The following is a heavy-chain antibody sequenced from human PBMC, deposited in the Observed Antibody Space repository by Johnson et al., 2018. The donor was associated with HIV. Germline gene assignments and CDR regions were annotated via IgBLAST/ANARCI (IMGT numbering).Heavy chain of an antibody. Sequence: QVQLVESGGGVVQPGRSLRLSCAASGFTFSSYAMHWVRQAPGKGLEWVAVISYDGSNKYYADSVKGRFTISRDNAKNSLYLQMNSLRVDDAAVYYCARVRLGEDIVEALDMWGLGTMVTVSS. CDR3: ARVRLGEDIVEALDM. V-gene: IGHV3-30*04. D-gene: IGHD2-15*01. CDR2: ISYDGSNK. J-gene: IGHJ3*02. CDR1: GFTFSSYA.